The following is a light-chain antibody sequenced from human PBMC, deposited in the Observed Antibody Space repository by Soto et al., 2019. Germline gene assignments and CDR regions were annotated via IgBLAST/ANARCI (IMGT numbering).Light chain of an antibody. CDR1: ESVSRN. V-gene: IGKV3-15*01. CDR2: DAS. J-gene: IGKJ5*01. CDR3: QQYNSWPPIT. Sequence: TVLTQSPGTLSVSPGERASLSCRASESVSRNLAWYQQKPGQAPRLLIYDASTRATGIPDRFSGGGSGTEFTLTISSLQSEDFVVYYCQQYNSWPPITFGQGTRLEIK.